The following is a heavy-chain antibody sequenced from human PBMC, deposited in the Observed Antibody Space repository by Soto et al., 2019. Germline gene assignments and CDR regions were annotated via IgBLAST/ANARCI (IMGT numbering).Heavy chain of an antibody. D-gene: IGHD3-16*02. J-gene: IGHJ6*03. CDR3: AKAYLGELSHSMDV. CDR1: GFTFSSYA. CDR2: INGSGGST. Sequence: EVQLLESGGGLVQPGGSLRLSCAASGFTFSSYAMSWVRQAPGKGLEWVSAINGSGGSTYYADSVKGRFTISRDNSKNTLYLQMNSLRAEDTAVYYCAKAYLGELSHSMDVWGKGTTVTVSS. V-gene: IGHV3-23*01.